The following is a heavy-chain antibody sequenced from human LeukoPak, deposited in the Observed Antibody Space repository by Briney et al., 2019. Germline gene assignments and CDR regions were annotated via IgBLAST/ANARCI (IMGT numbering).Heavy chain of an antibody. CDR1: GDSISTSSYY. V-gene: IGHV4-39*07. D-gene: IGHD2-15*01. Sequence: SETLSLTCSVSGDSISTSSYYWGWIRQPPGKGLEWIGEINHSGSTNYNPSLKSRVTISVDTSKNQFSLKLSSVTAADTAVYYCARGRVRYCSGGSCYSSPYYYYYMDVWGKGTTVTVSS. J-gene: IGHJ6*03. CDR3: ARGRVRYCSGGSCYSSPYYYYYMDV. CDR2: INHSGST.